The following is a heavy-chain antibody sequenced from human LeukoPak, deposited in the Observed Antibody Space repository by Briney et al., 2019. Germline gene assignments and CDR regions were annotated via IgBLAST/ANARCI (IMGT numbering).Heavy chain of an antibody. CDR1: GFTFSSYG. V-gene: IGHV3-30*02. J-gene: IGHJ2*01. CDR3: AKDTASSWWYFDL. Sequence: PGGSLRLSCAASGFTFSSYGMHWVRQAPGKGLEWVAFIRYDGSNKYYADSVKGRFTISRDNSKNTLYLQVNSLRAEDTAVYYCAKDTASSWWYFDLWGRGTLVTVSS. D-gene: IGHD5-18*01. CDR2: IRYDGSNK.